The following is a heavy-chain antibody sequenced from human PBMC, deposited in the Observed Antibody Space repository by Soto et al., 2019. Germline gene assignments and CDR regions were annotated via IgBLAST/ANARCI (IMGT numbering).Heavy chain of an antibody. J-gene: IGHJ6*02. V-gene: IGHV4-31*03. CDR3: ARDGGSYGMDD. CDR2: VSPIGTP. D-gene: IGHD3-3*01. Sequence: QVQLQESGPGLVKPSQTLSLTCTVSGDSVSGGYSWSWVRQRPRQGLEWIGYVSPIGTPYDSPSLNSRVSISIDTSKNQLSLELRSVTVAYTAVYYGARDGGSYGMDDGGQGTTDTVSS. CDR1: GDSVSGGYS.